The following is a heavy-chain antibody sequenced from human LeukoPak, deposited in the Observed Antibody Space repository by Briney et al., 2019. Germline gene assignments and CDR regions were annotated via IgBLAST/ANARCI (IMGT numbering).Heavy chain of an antibody. CDR3: AKERGSGYSHDAFDI. D-gene: IGHD3-22*01. CDR1: GFTFDDYA. CDR2: ISWNSGSI. J-gene: IGHJ3*02. Sequence: PGRSLRLSCAASGFTFDDYAMHWVRQAPGKGLEWVSGISWNSGSIGYADSVKGRFTISRDNAKNSLYLQMNSLRAEDTALYYCAKERGSGYSHDAFDIWGQGTMVTVSS. V-gene: IGHV3-9*01.